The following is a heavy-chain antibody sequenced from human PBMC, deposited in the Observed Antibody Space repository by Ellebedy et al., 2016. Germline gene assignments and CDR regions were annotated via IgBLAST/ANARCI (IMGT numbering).Heavy chain of an antibody. CDR3: ARLGSSGWSYAFDI. CDR1: GGTFSSYA. D-gene: IGHD6-19*01. J-gene: IGHJ3*02. CDR2: IIPIFGTA. V-gene: IGHV1-69*13. Sequence: ASVKVSCKASGGTFSSYAISWVRQAPGQGLEWMGGIIPIFGTANYAQKFQGRVTITADESTSTAYMELSSLRSEDTAVYYCARLGSSGWSYAFDIWGQGTMVTVSS.